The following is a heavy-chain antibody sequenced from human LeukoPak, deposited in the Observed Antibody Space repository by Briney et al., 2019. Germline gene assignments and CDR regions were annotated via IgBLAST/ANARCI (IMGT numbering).Heavy chain of an antibody. CDR3: AREDGYSSSWYSDY. V-gene: IGHV3-11*05. D-gene: IGHD6-13*01. CDR1: GFTFSDYY. J-gene: IGHJ4*02. Sequence: GGSLRLSCAASGFTFSDYYMSWSRQAPGKGLEWVSDISSTSIYTNYADSVKGRFTISRDNAKNSLYLQMNSLRAEDTAVYYCAREDGYSSSWYSDYWGQGTLVTVSS. CDR2: ISSTSIYT.